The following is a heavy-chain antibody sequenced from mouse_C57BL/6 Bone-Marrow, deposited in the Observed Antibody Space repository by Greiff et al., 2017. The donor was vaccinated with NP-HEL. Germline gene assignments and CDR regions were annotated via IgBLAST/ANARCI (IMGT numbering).Heavy chain of an antibody. CDR1: GFTFSDYY. V-gene: IGHV5-16*01. D-gene: IGHD1-1*01. CDR2: INYDGSST. Sequence: EVKLMESEGGLVQPGSSMKLSCTASGFTFSDYYMAWVRQVPEKGLEWVANINYDGSSTYYLDSLKSRFIISRDNAKNILYLQMSSLKSEDTATYYCARDGVYYYGSRYFDVWGTGTTVTVSS. J-gene: IGHJ1*03. CDR3: ARDGVYYYGSRYFDV.